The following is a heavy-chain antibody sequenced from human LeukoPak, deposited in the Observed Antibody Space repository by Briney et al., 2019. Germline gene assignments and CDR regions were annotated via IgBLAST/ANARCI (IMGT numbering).Heavy chain of an antibody. CDR3: ARAVGPYDY. D-gene: IGHD3-10*01. CDR2: IWYDGSIK. CDR1: GFTFSTYC. J-gene: IGHJ4*02. V-gene: IGHV3-33*01. Sequence: GGSLRLSCAASGFTFSTYCMHWVRQAPGKGLEWVAVIWYDGSIKYYADSVKGRFTISRDNSKNTLFLQMNSLGAEDTAVYYCARAVGPYDYWGQGTLVTVSS.